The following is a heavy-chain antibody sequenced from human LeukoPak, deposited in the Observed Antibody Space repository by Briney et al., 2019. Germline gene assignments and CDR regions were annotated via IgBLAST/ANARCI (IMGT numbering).Heavy chain of an antibody. Sequence: GGSLRLSCAASGFTFNTYEMHWVRQAPGKGLEWVSYISSSGRNIYYADSVKGRFTISRDNAKNSLYLQMNSLRAEDTAVYYCARVRGQLWFADGFDIWGQGTMATVSS. CDR2: ISSSGRNI. V-gene: IGHV3-48*03. CDR1: GFTFNTYE. D-gene: IGHD3-10*01. J-gene: IGHJ3*02. CDR3: ARVRGQLWFADGFDI.